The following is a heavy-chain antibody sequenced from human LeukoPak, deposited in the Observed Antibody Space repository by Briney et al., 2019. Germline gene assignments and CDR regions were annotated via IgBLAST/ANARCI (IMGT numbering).Heavy chain of an antibody. CDR3: ARGQVTAPAPFDP. Sequence: PGGSLRLSCAASGFTFSTYWMSWIRQAPGKGLEWVANINQGGSDKYYVDSVKGRFTISRDNARNSMYLEMNSLRAEDTAVYYCARGQVTAPAPFDPWGQGTLVTVSS. CDR2: INQGGSDK. V-gene: IGHV3-7*01. D-gene: IGHD2-21*02. J-gene: IGHJ5*02. CDR1: GFTFSTYW.